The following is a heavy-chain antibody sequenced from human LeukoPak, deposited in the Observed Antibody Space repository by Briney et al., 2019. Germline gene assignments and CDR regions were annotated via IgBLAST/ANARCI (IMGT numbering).Heavy chain of an antibody. CDR2: ISSSSSYV. J-gene: IGHJ4*02. CDR3: ASDYYDSSGYYYALSYFDY. D-gene: IGHD3-22*01. V-gene: IGHV3-21*01. Sequence: GGSLRLSCAASGFTFSSYSMNWVRRAPGKGLEWVSSISSSSSYVYYADSVKGRFTISRDNAKNSLYLQMNSLRAEDTAVYYCASDYYDSSGYYYALSYFDYWGQGTLVTVSS. CDR1: GFTFSSYS.